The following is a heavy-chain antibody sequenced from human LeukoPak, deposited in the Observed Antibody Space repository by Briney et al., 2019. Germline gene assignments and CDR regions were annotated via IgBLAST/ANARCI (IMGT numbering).Heavy chain of an antibody. D-gene: IGHD3-22*01. CDR3: ARGTYYYDSSGYSPFDY. J-gene: IGHJ4*02. CDR2: IYYSGST. CDR1: GGSISSSSYY. V-gene: IGHV4-39*07. Sequence: SETLSLTCSVSGGSISSSSYYGGWICQPPGEGLVWIGGIYYSGSTCYNPSLKSRVSISVDTSKNQLSLKLSSVTAADTAVYYCARGTYYYDSSGYSPFDYWGQGTLVTVSS.